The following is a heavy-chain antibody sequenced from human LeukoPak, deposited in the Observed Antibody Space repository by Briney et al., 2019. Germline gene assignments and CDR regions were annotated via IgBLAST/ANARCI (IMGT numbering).Heavy chain of an antibody. Sequence: GASVKVSCKASGGTFSSYAISWVRQAPGQGLEWMGGIIPIFGTANYAQKFQGRVTITADESTSTAYMELSSLRSEDTAVYYCARDDSGSEGDDAFDIWGRGTMVTVSS. D-gene: IGHD1-26*01. CDR1: GGTFSSYA. V-gene: IGHV1-69*13. J-gene: IGHJ3*02. CDR2: IIPIFGTA. CDR3: ARDDSGSEGDDAFDI.